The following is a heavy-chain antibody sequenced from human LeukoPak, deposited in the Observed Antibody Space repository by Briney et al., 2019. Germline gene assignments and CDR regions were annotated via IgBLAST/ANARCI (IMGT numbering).Heavy chain of an antibody. V-gene: IGHV3-21*01. Sequence: PGGSLRLSCAASGFTFSNSDMEWVRQAPGKGLEWVSSITPSSTYIYYAESMRGRFTVSRDNAKNSLYPQMNSLTAEDTAVYYCARNLNSPIAVAGSDYWGQGTLVTVSS. J-gene: IGHJ4*02. D-gene: IGHD6-19*01. CDR1: GFTFSNSD. CDR2: ITPSSTYI. CDR3: ARNLNSPIAVAGSDY.